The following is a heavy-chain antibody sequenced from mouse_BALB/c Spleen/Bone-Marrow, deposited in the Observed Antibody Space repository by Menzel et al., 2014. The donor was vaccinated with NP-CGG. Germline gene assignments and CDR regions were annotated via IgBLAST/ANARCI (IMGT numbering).Heavy chain of an antibody. D-gene: IGHD2-3*01. CDR3: VRGGGDGYYNWYFDV. J-gene: IGHJ1*01. Sequence: VKLMESGPGLVAPSQSLSITCTVSGFSLTSYGVHWVRQPPGKGLEWLGVMWAGGSTNYNSALMSRLSISKDNSKSQVFLKMNSLQTDDKAMYYCVRGGGDGYYNWYFDVWGAGTTVTVSS. CDR1: GFSLTSYG. V-gene: IGHV2-9*02. CDR2: MWAGGST.